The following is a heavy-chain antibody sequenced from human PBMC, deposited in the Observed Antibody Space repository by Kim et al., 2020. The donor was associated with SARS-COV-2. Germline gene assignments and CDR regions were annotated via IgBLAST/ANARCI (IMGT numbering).Heavy chain of an antibody. V-gene: IGHV3-9*01. CDR3: AKDIYSYGYDETQSFDY. CDR2: ISWNSGSI. D-gene: IGHD5-18*01. J-gene: IGHJ4*02. Sequence: GGSLRLSCAASGFTFDDYAMHWVRQAPGKGLEWVSGISWNSGSIGYADSVKGRFTISRDNAKNSLYLQMNSLRAEDTALYYCAKDIYSYGYDETQSFDYWGQGTLVTVSS. CDR1: GFTFDDYA.